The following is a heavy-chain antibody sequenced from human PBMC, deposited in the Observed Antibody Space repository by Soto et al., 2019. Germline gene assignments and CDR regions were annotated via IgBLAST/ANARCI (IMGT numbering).Heavy chain of an antibody. J-gene: IGHJ4*02. CDR2: IIPIFGTA. CDR3: AISPRPHYYDSSGYYAY. CDR1: GGTFSSYA. V-gene: IGHV1-69*01. Sequence: QVQLVQSGAEVKKPGSSVKVSCKASGGTFSSYAISWVRQAPGQGLEWMGGIIPIFGTANYAQKFQGRVTITADESTSRAYMELSSLRSEDTAVYYCAISPRPHYYDSSGYYAYWGQGTLVTVSS. D-gene: IGHD3-22*01.